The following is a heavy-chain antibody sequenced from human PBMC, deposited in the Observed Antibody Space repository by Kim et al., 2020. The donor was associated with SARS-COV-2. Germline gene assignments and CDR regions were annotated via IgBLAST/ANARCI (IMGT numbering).Heavy chain of an antibody. CDR3: ARGPGGYCSSTSCSGKGDRNYYYYGMDV. J-gene: IGHJ6*02. V-gene: IGHV3-53*04. CDR2: IYSGGST. Sequence: GGSLRLSCAASGFTVSSNYMSWVRQAPGKGLEWVSVIYSGGSTYYADSVKGRFTISRHNSKNTLYLQMNSLRAEDTAVYYCARGPGGYCSSTSCSGKGDRNYYYYGMDVWGQGTTVTVSS. D-gene: IGHD2-2*03. CDR1: GFTVSSNY.